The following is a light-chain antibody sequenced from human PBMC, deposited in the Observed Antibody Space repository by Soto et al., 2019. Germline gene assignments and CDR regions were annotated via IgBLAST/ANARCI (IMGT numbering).Light chain of an antibody. V-gene: IGKV3-20*01. J-gene: IGKJ2*01. CDR2: AAS. CDR1: QSMTRTY. CDR3: HQYDNAPQT. Sequence: TQSPSSVSASVVDRATLSFRASQSMTRTYIAWYQKKPGQAPRLLIYAASIRAPGIPDKFSGTGSGTDYSLTIDRLEPEDSAVYYCHQYDNAPQTFGQGTKVDIK.